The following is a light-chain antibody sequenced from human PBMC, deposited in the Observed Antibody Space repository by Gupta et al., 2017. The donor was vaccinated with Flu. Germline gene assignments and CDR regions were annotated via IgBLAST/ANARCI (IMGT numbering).Light chain of an antibody. Sequence: IQMTQSPSSLSASVGDRVTITCRASQSISSYLNWYQQKPGKAPKLLIYAAFSLQSGVPSRFRGSGSRTDFTLTISSLQPEDFATYYCQQSYSTPYSFGQGTNLEIK. CDR3: QQSYSTPYS. CDR2: AAF. J-gene: IGKJ2*03. V-gene: IGKV1-39*01. CDR1: QSISSY.